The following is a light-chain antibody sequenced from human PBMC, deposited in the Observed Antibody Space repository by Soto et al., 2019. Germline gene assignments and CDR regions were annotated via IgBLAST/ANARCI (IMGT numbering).Light chain of an antibody. CDR3: QHRSDWPQRLT. Sequence: EIVLTQSPATLSLSPGERATLSCGASRSVSSYLAWYQQKPGQAPRPLIYDAPYRATGIPARLSGSGSGTDFTLAISSLDPEDFAAYYCQHRSDWPQRLTFGGGTKVEIK. CDR2: DAP. CDR1: RSVSSY. V-gene: IGKV3-11*01. J-gene: IGKJ4*01.